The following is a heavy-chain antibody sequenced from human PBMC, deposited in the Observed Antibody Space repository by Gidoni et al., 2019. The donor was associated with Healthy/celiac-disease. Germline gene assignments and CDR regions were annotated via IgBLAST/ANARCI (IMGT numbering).Heavy chain of an antibody. D-gene: IGHD6-6*01. CDR2: IIPIFGTA. J-gene: IGHJ6*02. CDR3: ARDAGQLVNYYYYGMDV. CDR1: GGTFSSYA. V-gene: IGHV1-69*01. Sequence: LVQSGAEVKKPGSSVKVSCKASGGTFSSYAISWVRQAPGQGLEWMGGIIPIFGTANYAQKFQGRVTITADESTSTAYMALSSLRSEDTAVYYCARDAGQLVNYYYYGMDVWGQGTTVTVSS.